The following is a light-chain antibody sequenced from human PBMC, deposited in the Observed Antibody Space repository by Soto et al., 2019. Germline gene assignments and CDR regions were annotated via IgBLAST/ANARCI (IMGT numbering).Light chain of an antibody. V-gene: IGLV2-8*01. J-gene: IGLJ1*01. CDR3: SSYAGSNNYV. CDR1: SSDIGVYHY. CDR2: EVT. Sequence: QSVLTQPPSESGSPGQSVTVSCTGTSSDIGVYHYVSWYQQHPGKAPKLLIYEVTKRPSGVPDRFSGSKSGNTASLTVSGLQADDEADYYCSSYAGSNNYVFGTGTKLTVL.